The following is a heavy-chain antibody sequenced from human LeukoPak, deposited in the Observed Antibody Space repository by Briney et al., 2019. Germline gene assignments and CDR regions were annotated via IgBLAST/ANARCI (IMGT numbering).Heavy chain of an antibody. CDR2: VKQDGTEK. CDR3: ARAGGTSWADY. J-gene: IGHJ4*02. Sequence: GGSLRLSCEASGFTFRDYWMTWVRQAPGKGLEWVANVKQDGTEKFYVGSVKGRFTISRDNGKNSLYLQMNSLRVEDTAIYYCARAGGTSWADYWGQGTLVTVSS. CDR1: GFTFRDYW. D-gene: IGHD6-13*01. V-gene: IGHV3-7*01.